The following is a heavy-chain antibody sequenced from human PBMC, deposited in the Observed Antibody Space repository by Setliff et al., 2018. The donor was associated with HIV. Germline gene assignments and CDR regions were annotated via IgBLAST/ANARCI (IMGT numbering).Heavy chain of an antibody. V-gene: IGHV3-23*01. D-gene: IGHD2-15*01. Sequence: PGGSLRLSCAPSGFTFGSYAMSWVRQAPGKGLEWVSVIGGSGDSTFYADSLKGRFTISRDNSKNTLYLQMNSLRAEDTAVYYCAKTLPTLYPPHDYYFAMDVWGQGTTVTVSS. CDR1: GFTFGSYA. CDR3: AKTLPTLYPPHDYYFAMDV. CDR2: IGGSGDST. J-gene: IGHJ6*02.